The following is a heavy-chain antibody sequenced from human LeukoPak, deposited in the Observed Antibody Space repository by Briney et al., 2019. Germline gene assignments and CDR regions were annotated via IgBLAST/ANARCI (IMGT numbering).Heavy chain of an antibody. D-gene: IGHD7-27*01. Sequence: PGGSLRLSCAASGFTFSNYAMRWVRQVPGKGLEWVSALSGSGSSTYYADSVKGRFTISRDNSKITLYLHLNSLRAEDTAVYYCVRKTGGYWYFDLWGRGTLVTVSS. CDR1: GFTFSNYA. V-gene: IGHV3-23*01. CDR2: LSGSGSST. CDR3: VRKTGGYWYFDL. J-gene: IGHJ2*01.